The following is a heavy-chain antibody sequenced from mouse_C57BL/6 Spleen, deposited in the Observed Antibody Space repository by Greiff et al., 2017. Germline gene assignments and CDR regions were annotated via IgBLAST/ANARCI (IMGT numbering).Heavy chain of an antibody. J-gene: IGHJ2*02. CDR3: AKKGGSSFDY. D-gene: IGHD6-1*01. Sequence: QVQLKQSGAELMRPGASVKLSCKATGYTFTSYRIEWVKQRPGQGLEWIGDIFPGGGSTNYNETFKDQATFTANTPSNTAYMKLSSLTTEDSAIYNCAKKGGSSFDYWGQGTSVTVSS. CDR1: GYTFTSYR. V-gene: IGHV1-9*01. CDR2: IFPGGGST.